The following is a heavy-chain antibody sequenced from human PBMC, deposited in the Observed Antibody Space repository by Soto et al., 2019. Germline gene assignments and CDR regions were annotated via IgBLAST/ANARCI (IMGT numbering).Heavy chain of an antibody. CDR2: IIPIFGTA. CDR1: GGTFSSYA. CDR3: ARGPLHYGDPTAPPDY. D-gene: IGHD4-17*01. Sequence: QVQLVQSGAEVKKPGSSVKVSCKASGGTFSSYAISWVRQAPGQGLEWMGGIIPIFGTANYAQKFQGRITITADKSTSKAYMELSSQRSEDTAVYYCARGPLHYGDPTAPPDYWGQGTLVTVTS. J-gene: IGHJ4*02. V-gene: IGHV1-69*06.